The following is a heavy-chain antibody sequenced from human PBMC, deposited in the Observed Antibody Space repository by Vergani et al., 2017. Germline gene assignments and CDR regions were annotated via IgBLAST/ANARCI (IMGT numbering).Heavy chain of an antibody. Sequence: EVQLVESGGGLVKPGGSLRLSCAASGFTSSSYSMNWVRQAPGKGLEWVSSISSSSSYIYYADSVKGRFTISRDNAKNSLYLQMNSLRAEDTAVYYCASDSQCSSTSCYTTPDYWGQGTLVTVSS. CDR3: ASDSQCSSTSCYTTPDY. CDR1: GFTSSSYS. J-gene: IGHJ4*02. CDR2: ISSSSSYI. D-gene: IGHD2-2*02. V-gene: IGHV3-21*01.